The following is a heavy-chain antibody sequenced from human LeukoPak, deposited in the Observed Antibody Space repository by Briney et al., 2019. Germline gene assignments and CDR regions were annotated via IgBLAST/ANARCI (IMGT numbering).Heavy chain of an antibody. Sequence: GGSLRLSCAASGFTFSSYAMHWVRQAPGKGLEWVAVILHDGSNKQYADSVKGRFTISRDNAKNTLYLQMNSLRVEDTAVYYCARDQRNDYWGQGTLVTVSS. J-gene: IGHJ4*02. D-gene: IGHD1-14*01. CDR1: GFTFSSYA. CDR2: ILHDGSNK. CDR3: ARDQRNDY. V-gene: IGHV3-30*03.